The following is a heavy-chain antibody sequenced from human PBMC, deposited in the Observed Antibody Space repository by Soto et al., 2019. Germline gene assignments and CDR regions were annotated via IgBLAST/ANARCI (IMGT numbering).Heavy chain of an antibody. D-gene: IGHD3-16*01. Sequence: SETLSLTCTVSGGSISSSSYYWGWIRQPPGKGLEWIGSIYYSGSTYYNPSLKSRVTISVDTSKNQFSLKLSSVTAAEKAVNYCAGFGVSYYYYMDVWGKGTTVTVSS. CDR2: IYYSGST. CDR3: AGFGVSYYYYMDV. J-gene: IGHJ6*03. V-gene: IGHV4-39*01. CDR1: GGSISSSSYY.